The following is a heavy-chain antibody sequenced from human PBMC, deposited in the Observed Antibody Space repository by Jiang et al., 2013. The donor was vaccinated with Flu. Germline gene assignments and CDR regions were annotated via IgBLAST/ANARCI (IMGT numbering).Heavy chain of an antibody. CDR2: INPSGGST. V-gene: IGHV1-46*03. J-gene: IGHJ6*02. D-gene: IGHD3-10*01. CDR1: GYTFTSYY. Sequence: EVKKPGASVKVSCKASGYTFTSYYMHWVRQAPGQGLEWMGIINPSGGSTSYAQKFQGRVTMTRDTSTSTVYMELSSLRSEDTAVYYCARAGDMVRGVIIDNYYYYGMDVWGQGTTVTVSS. CDR3: ARAGDMVRGVIIDNYYYYGMDV.